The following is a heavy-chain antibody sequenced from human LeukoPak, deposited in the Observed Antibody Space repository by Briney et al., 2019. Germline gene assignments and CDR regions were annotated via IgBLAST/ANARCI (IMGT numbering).Heavy chain of an antibody. Sequence: GGSLRLSCAASGFTVSSNYMSWVRQAPGKGLEWVSVIYSGGSTHYADSVKGRFTISRDNSKNTLYLQMNSLRAEDTAEYYCARDAKAVTTDYYYYMDVWGKGTTVTVSS. D-gene: IGHD4-11*01. J-gene: IGHJ6*03. CDR2: IYSGGST. V-gene: IGHV3-66*02. CDR3: ARDAKAVTTDYYYYMDV. CDR1: GFTVSSNY.